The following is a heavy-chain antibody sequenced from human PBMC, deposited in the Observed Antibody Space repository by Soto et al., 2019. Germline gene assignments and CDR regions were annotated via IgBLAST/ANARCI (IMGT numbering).Heavy chain of an antibody. Sequence: QVQLVQSGAEVKKPGASVKVACKASGYKFTTYCIHWVRQAPGQGLEWMGMIHPSGDTGYGQKSRGRVTMTIDTSTTTAYMELRNLTSEDTAIYFSVRGYCTTTPCSGDFQHWGQGTLVTVSS. CDR3: VRGYCTTTPCSGDFQH. CDR2: IHPSGDT. D-gene: IGHD2-8*01. V-gene: IGHV1-46*01. CDR1: GYKFTTYC. J-gene: IGHJ1*01.